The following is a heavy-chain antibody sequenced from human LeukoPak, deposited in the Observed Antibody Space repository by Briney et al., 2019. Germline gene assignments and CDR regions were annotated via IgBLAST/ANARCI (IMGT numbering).Heavy chain of an antibody. CDR1: GFSFSSYS. Sequence: GGSLRLSCAASGFSFSSYSMNWVRQAPGKGLEWVSYITSSSSKTIYYADSVKGRFTISRDNSKNTLYLQMNSLRAEDTAVYYCARPRRTYYYDSSGYGYWGQGTLVTVSS. V-gene: IGHV3-48*01. CDR3: ARPRRTYYYDSSGYGY. CDR2: ITSSSSKTI. J-gene: IGHJ4*02. D-gene: IGHD3-22*01.